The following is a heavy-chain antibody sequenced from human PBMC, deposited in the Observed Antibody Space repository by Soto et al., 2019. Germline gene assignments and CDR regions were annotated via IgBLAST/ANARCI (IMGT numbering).Heavy chain of an antibody. CDR3: AKVDVSTAGSFDY. V-gene: IGHV3-23*01. CDR1: GFTFSRHG. Sequence: GGSLRLSCVASGFTFSRHGLSWVRQAPGKGLEWVSTINPSGDSTFYADSVKGRFTISRDNSKNTVYLQMNSLSVGDTAVYLCAKVDVSTAGSFDYWGQGALVTVS. D-gene: IGHD6-13*01. CDR2: INPSGDST. J-gene: IGHJ4*02.